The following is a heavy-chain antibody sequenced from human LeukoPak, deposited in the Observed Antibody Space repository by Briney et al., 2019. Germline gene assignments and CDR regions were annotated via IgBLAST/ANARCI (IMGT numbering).Heavy chain of an antibody. J-gene: IGHJ4*02. CDR2: IYYSGST. CDR1: GGSISSYY. V-gene: IGHV4-59*01. Sequence: SETLSLTCTVSGGSISSYYWSWIRQPPGRGLEWIGYIYYSGSTNYNPSLKSRVTISVDTSKNQFSLKLSSVTAADTAVYYCARDLYSGYDYGPFDYWGQGTLVTVSS. CDR3: ARDLYSGYDYGPFDY. D-gene: IGHD5-12*01.